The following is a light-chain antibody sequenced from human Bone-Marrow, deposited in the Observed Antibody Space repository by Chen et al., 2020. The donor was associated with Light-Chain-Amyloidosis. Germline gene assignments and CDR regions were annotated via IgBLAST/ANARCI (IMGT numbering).Light chain of an antibody. CDR1: NIGSTS. CDR2: DDS. CDR3: QVWDRSSDRPV. J-gene: IGLJ3*02. V-gene: IGLV3-21*02. Sequence: YVLTQPSSVSVAPGQTATIACGGNNIGSTSVHWYQQTPGQAPLLVVYDDSDRPSGIPERLAGSNSGNTATLTISRVEAGDEADCYCQVWDRSSDRPVFGGGTKLTVL.